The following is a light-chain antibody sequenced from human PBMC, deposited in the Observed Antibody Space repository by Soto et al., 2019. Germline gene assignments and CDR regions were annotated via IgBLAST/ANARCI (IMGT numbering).Light chain of an antibody. CDR2: GAS. Sequence: DIQMTQSPSSVSASVGDRVTITCRASQNINSWLVWFQQKPGKAPKLLIYGASNLQSGVPSRFSGSGSGTDFTLTISSLQPEDFATYSCQQAKSFPLTFGQGTRLEIK. CDR3: QQAKSFPLT. J-gene: IGKJ5*01. V-gene: IGKV1-12*01. CDR1: QNINSW.